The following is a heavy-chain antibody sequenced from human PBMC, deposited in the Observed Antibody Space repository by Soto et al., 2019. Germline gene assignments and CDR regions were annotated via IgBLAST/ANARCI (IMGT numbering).Heavy chain of an antibody. CDR2: IYHSGST. Sequence: SETLSLTCAVSGGSISSGGYSWSWIRQPPGKGLEWIGYIYHSGSTYYNPSLKSRVTISVDTSKNQFSLKLSSVTAADTAVYYCARNYKLPNNWFDPWGQGTLVTVSS. J-gene: IGHJ5*02. CDR1: GGSISSGGYS. CDR3: ARNYKLPNNWFDP. V-gene: IGHV4-30-2*02. D-gene: IGHD1-7*01.